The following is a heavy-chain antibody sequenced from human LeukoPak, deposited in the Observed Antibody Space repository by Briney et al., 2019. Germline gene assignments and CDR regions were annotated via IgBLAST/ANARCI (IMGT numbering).Heavy chain of an antibody. CDR3: VRDAPGTTPFDH. J-gene: IGHJ4*02. Sequence: GGSLRLSCGASGFNFRDDWMHWVRQAPGKGLVWLSGIKVNGDDIGYADSERGRFTISRDNDKNTLYLQMRSLRAEDTAVYYCVRDAPGTTPFDHWGQGTLVTVSS. CDR2: IKVNGDDI. CDR1: GFNFRDDW. D-gene: IGHD1-7*01. V-gene: IGHV3-74*01.